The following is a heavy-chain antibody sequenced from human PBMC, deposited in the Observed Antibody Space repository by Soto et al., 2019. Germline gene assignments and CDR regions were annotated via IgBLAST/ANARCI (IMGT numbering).Heavy chain of an antibody. J-gene: IGHJ4*02. D-gene: IGHD4-4*01. CDR2: ISSNGGST. CDR3: ASSRDGYSFDY. V-gene: IGHV3-64*01. Sequence: GGSLRLSCAASGFTFSNYAMHWVRQAPGKGLEYVSTISSNGGSTYYASSVKGRFTISRDNSKNTLYLQMGSLRAEDMAVYYYASSRDGYSFDYWGQGTLVTVSS. CDR1: GFTFSNYA.